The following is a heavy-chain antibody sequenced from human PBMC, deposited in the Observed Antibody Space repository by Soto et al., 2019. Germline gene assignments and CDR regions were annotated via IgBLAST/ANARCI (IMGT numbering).Heavy chain of an antibody. CDR3: ARGSSIAGLYYGMDV. J-gene: IGHJ6*02. V-gene: IGHV4-31*03. CDR1: GGSISSGGYY. CDR2: NYYSGIT. Sequence: SETLSLICTVSGGSISSGGYYWTWIRQHPGKGLEWIGYNYYSGITYYNPSLKSRVTISLDTSKNQYSLKISTETAADTAVYYCARGSSIAGLYYGMDVWGQGTTVT. D-gene: IGHD6-6*01.